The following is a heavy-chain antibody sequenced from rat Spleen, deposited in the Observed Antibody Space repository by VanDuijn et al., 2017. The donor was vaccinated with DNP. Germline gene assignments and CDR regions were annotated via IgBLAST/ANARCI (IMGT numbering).Heavy chain of an antibody. V-gene: IGHV5S11*01. D-gene: IGHD1-2*01. CDR1: GFTFSNYY. Sequence: EVQLVESGGGLVQPGRSLKLSCAASGFTFSNYYMAWVRQAPTKGLEWVASISTGGVNTYYPDSVKGRFTISRDNAKSTLYLQMDSLRSEETATYYCARPFYSNYFMYFDYWGQGVLVTVSS. CDR3: ARPFYSNYFMYFDY. J-gene: IGHJ2*01. CDR2: ISTGGVNT.